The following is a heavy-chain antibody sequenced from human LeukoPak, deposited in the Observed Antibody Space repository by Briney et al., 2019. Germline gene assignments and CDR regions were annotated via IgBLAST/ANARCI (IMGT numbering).Heavy chain of an antibody. D-gene: IGHD6-19*01. CDR2: ISSSGSTI. CDR1: GFTFSSYE. CDR3: ARGISNVAGRENFDN. J-gene: IGHJ4*02. Sequence: PGGSLRLSCAASGFTFSSYEMNWVRQAPGKGLEWVSYISSSGSTIYYADSVKGRFTISRDNAKNSLYLQVNSLRAEDTAVYFCARGISNVAGRENFDNWGQGTLVTVSS. V-gene: IGHV3-48*03.